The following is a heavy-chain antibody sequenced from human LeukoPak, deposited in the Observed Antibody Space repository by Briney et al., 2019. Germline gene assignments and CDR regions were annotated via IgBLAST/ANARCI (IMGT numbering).Heavy chain of an antibody. J-gene: IGHJ5*02. CDR1: VGSISSSSYY. V-gene: IGHV4-39*01. D-gene: IGHD3-16*02. CDR3: ARSYDHVWGTYRPHWFDP. CDR2: IYYGGST. Sequence: SETPSLTCSVSVGSISSSSYYWGWIRQPPGKGLEWIGSIYYGGSTYYNPSLKSRVAVSVDTSKDQFSLKLSSVTAADTAVYYCARSYDHVWGTYRPHWFDPWGQGTLVTVSS.